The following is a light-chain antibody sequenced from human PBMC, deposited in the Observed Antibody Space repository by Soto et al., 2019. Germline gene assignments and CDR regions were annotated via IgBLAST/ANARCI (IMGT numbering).Light chain of an antibody. CDR3: QQYYSYPLT. CDR1: QGISSY. V-gene: IGKV1-8*01. Sequence: AILMTQSPSSLSASPGDRVTITCRASQGISSYLAWYQQKPGKAPKLLIYAASTMESGVPARFSGSGSGTDFTLTISSLQSEDFAAYYCQQYYSYPLTFGLGTKVDI. J-gene: IGKJ1*01. CDR2: AAS.